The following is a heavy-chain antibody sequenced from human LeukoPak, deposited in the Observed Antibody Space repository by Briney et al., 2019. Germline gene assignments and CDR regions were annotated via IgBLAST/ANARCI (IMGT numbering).Heavy chain of an antibody. Sequence: PGGSLRLSCAASGFTFSSYSMNWVRQAPGKGLEWVSSISRSSSYIYYADSVKGRFTISRDNAKNSLYLQMNSLRAEDTAVYYCAKDGYSSTYFDYWGQGTLVTVSS. D-gene: IGHD2-15*01. CDR2: ISRSSSYI. J-gene: IGHJ4*02. CDR1: GFTFSSYS. V-gene: IGHV3-21*01. CDR3: AKDGYSSTYFDY.